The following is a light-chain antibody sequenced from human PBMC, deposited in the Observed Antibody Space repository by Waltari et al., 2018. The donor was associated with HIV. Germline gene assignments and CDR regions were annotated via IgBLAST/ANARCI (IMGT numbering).Light chain of an antibody. CDR2: SSN. CDR3: MLFFRSSYL. Sequence: QTVVTQEPSLTVAPGGTITLTCSSVTGPVSPGPYANWFQQNPGQPPRPLLDSSNRRHSASPARYSASLVGYRAALTLSNVWPDDQAVYFCMLFFRSSYLFGGGTKVTVL. J-gene: IGLJ2*01. V-gene: IGLV7-43*01. CDR1: TGPVSPGPY.